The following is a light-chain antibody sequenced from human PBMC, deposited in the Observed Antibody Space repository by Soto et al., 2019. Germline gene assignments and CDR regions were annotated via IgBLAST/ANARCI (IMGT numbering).Light chain of an antibody. CDR1: QSIVKW. CDR2: DAS. CDR3: QQYHSYSWT. V-gene: IGKV1-5*01. J-gene: IGKJ1*01. Sequence: DIKMTQSPSTLSASVGDRVTITCRASQSIVKWMAWYQQKPGKAPKLLIYDASSLEDGVPSRFSGSRSGTEFTLTISSLQPDDFATYYCQQYHSYSWTFGQGTKVEIK.